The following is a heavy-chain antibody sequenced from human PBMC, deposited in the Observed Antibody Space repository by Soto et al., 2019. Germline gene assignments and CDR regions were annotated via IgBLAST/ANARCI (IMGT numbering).Heavy chain of an antibody. Sequence: QVQLVQSGAEVKNPGASVKVSCKASGYTFTRYGIGWARQAPGQGLEWMGWINTYNGNKNYAQNVQGRVTLTTDRSKNTAYMELRSLRSNDTAINYSAMVDVYVTPSPQDVWRQGTTVIVSS. CDR1: GYTFTRYG. CDR3: AMVDVYVTPSPQDV. V-gene: IGHV1-18*01. J-gene: IGHJ6*02. CDR2: INTYNGNK. D-gene: IGHD3-16*01.